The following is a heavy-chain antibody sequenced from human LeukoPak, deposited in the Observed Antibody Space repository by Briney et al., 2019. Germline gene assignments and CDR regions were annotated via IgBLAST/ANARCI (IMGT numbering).Heavy chain of an antibody. V-gene: IGHV4-59*01. Sequence: SETLSLTCTVSGGSISSYYWSWIRQPPGKGLEWIGYIYYSGSTNYNPSLKSRVTISVDTSKNQFSLKLSSVTAADTAVYYCARGYYGSGSSYNWFDPWGQGTLVTVSS. D-gene: IGHD3-10*01. J-gene: IGHJ5*02. CDR2: IYYSGST. CDR1: GGSISSYY. CDR3: ARGYYGSGSSYNWFDP.